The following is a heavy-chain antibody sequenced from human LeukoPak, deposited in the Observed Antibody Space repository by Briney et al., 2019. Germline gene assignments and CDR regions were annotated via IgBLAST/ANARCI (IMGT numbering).Heavy chain of an antibody. D-gene: IGHD3-22*01. V-gene: IGHV3-48*02. CDR1: GFSFSSYN. J-gene: IGHJ4*02. CDR3: ARGGDSSPYYPDY. Sequence: PGGSLRLSCAASGFSFSSYNMNWVRQAPGKGLEWVSYITSSSSTIYYADSVKGRFTISRDNAKNSLFLQMNSLRDEDTAVYYCARGGDSSPYYPDYWGQGTLVTVSS. CDR2: ITSSSSTI.